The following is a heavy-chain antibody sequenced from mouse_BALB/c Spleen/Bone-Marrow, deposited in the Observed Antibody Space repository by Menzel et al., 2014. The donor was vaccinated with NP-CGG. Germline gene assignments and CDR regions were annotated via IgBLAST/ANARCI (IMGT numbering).Heavy chain of an antibody. CDR2: INPYNGGT. CDR1: GYSFTGYT. Sequence: EVQLQQSGSELVKPGASMKISCKASGYSFTGYTMNWVKQSHGKNLEWIGLINPYNGGTSYNQKFKGKATLTVDKSSSTAYMELLSLTSEDSAVYYCARGYGSSYGYAMDYWGQGTSVTVSS. CDR3: ARGYGSSYGYAMDY. J-gene: IGHJ4*01. V-gene: IGHV1-18*01. D-gene: IGHD1-1*01.